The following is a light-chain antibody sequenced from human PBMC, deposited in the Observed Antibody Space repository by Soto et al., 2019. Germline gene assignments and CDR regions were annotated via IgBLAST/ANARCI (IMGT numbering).Light chain of an antibody. Sequence: EIVLTQSPGTLSLSPGERATLSCRASQSISSTYLAWYQQKPGQAPRLLIHSASSRATGIPDRFSGSGAWTYYTLTSGALEPEVFEVYYCPQYSTSPLTFGGGTNVEIK. J-gene: IGKJ4*01. CDR2: SAS. CDR1: QSISSTY. CDR3: PQYSTSPLT. V-gene: IGKV3-20*01.